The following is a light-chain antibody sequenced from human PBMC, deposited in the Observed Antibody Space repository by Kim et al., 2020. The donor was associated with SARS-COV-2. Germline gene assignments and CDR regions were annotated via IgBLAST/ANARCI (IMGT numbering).Light chain of an antibody. CDR1: SSDVGVYNY. J-gene: IGLJ3*02. V-gene: IGLV2-11*01. CDR3: CSYAGNYTLV. CDR2: AVS. Sequence: GPSVTNTGTGNSSDVGVYNYVSWYQQHPGKAPKLVIYAVSKRPSGVPDRFSGSKSGNTASLTISGLQAEDEADYYCCSYAGNYTLVFGGGTQLTVL.